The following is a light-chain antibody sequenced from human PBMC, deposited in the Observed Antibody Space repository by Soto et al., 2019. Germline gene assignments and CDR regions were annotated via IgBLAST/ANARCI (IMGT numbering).Light chain of an antibody. V-gene: IGKV3-11*01. J-gene: IGKJ1*01. CDR1: QSVSSY. Sequence: EIVLTQSPATLSLSPGERATLSCRASQSVSSYLAWYKQKPGQAPRLLIYDASNRATRIPARFSGSGSGTDFTLTISSLEPEDFAVYYCQQRSNWPTWTFGHGTKVDIK. CDR2: DAS. CDR3: QQRSNWPTWT.